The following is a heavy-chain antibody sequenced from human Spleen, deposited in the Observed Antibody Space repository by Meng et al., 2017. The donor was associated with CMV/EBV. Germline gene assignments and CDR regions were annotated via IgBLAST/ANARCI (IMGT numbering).Heavy chain of an antibody. J-gene: IGHJ5*02. CDR2: IYYSGST. V-gene: IGHV4-39*07. CDR3: AREGERGNWFDP. CDR1: GGSISSSSYY. D-gene: IGHD1-1*01. Sequence: TVYGGSISSSSYYWGWIRPPPGKGLEWIGSIYYSGSTYYNPSLKSRVTISVDTSKNQFSLKLSSVTAADTAVYYCAREGERGNWFDPWGQGTLVTVSS.